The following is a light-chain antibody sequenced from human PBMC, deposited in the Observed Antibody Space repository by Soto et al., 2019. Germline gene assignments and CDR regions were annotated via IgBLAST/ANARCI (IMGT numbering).Light chain of an antibody. CDR1: SYNIGSNT. V-gene: IGLV1-44*01. CDR2: SNN. Sequence: QSVLTQPPSASGTPGQRVTISCSGSSYNIGSNTVNWYQQLPGTAPKLLIYSNNQRPSGVPDRFSGSKSGTSASLAISGLQSEDEADYYCAAWDDSLNGWVVGGGTKITVL. J-gene: IGLJ3*02. CDR3: AAWDDSLNGWV.